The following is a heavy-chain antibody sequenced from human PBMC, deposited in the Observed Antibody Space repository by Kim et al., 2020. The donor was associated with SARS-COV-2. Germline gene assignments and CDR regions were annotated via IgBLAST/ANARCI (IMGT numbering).Heavy chain of an antibody. V-gene: IGHV4-4*07. J-gene: IGHJ4*02. D-gene: IGHD3-16*02. CDR2: YTSGHT. CDR3: ASALGH. Sequence: YTSGHTNYNPSLQSRVTMSVDMSKNQFSLKLSSVTAAATAVYYCASALGHWGQGTLVTVSS.